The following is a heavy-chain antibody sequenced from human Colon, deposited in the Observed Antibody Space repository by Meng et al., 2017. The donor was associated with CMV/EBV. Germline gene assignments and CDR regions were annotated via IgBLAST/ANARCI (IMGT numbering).Heavy chain of an antibody. CDR3: ARRGGYCSSPNCPGSFDI. D-gene: IGHD2-2*01. V-gene: IGHV3-30*09. CDR1: GFTLSNYA. J-gene: IGHJ3*02. CDR2: ISYDGSNK. Sequence: GGSLKISCEASGFTLSNYAMHWVSQVPGKGLEWVAVISYDGSNKNYADSVKGRFAISRDNSKNTLYLQINSLTAEDTAVYYCARRGGYCSSPNCPGSFDIWGHGTMVTVSS.